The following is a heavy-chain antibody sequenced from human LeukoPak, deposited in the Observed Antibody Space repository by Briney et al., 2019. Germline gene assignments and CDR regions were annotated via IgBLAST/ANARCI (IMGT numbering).Heavy chain of an antibody. D-gene: IGHD1-1*01. CDR2: IYYSGST. V-gene: IGHV4-39*01. CDR3: ARRRKLEGFDY. J-gene: IGHJ4*02. Sequence: PSETLSLTCTVSGGSISSSSYYWGWIRQPPGKGPEWIGSIYYSGSTYYNPSLKSRVTISVDTSKNQFSLKLSSVTAADTAVYYCARRRKLEGFDYWGQGTLVTVSS. CDR1: GGSISSSSYY.